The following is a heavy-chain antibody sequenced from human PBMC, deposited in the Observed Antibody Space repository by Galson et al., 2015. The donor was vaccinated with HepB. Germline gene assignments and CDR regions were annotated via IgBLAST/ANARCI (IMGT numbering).Heavy chain of an antibody. V-gene: IGHV3-21*01. Sequence: SLRLSCAASGFNFSLYSMNWVRQALGKGLEWVSSISSSGSYIYYGDSVKGRCTVSRDSAKTSVYLQMNSLGGDDTAVYYCARARPSGIRGGRVCDHWGQGTLVTVSS. CDR3: ARARPSGIRGGRVCDH. CDR1: GFNFSLYS. CDR2: ISSSGSYI. D-gene: IGHD3-10*01. J-gene: IGHJ4*02.